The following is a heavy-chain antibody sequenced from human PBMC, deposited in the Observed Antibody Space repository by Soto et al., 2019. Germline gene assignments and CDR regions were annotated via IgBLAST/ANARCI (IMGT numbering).Heavy chain of an antibody. Sequence: QVQLVQSGAEVKKPGSSVKVSCRASGGISDTYTISWVRQAPGQGFEWMGRITPIANVVHYAQKFQGRVTITADKSTNTAYMELRSLRSEDTAMYYCARVGGAVSSWDAYWGQGTLVTVSS. CDR2: ITPIANVV. J-gene: IGHJ4*02. D-gene: IGHD3-16*01. CDR3: ARVGGAVSSWDAY. CDR1: GGISDTYT. V-gene: IGHV1-69*02.